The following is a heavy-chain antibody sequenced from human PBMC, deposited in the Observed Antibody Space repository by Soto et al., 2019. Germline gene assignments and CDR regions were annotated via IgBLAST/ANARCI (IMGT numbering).Heavy chain of an antibody. V-gene: IGHV3-15*07. J-gene: IGHJ6*02. Sequence: GGSLRLSCAASGFTFSNAWMNWVRQAPGKGLEWVGRIKSKTDGGTTDYAAPVKGRFTISRDDSKNTLYLQMNSLKTEDTAVYYCTTGVSAHKNYYYYYGMAVWGQGTTVTVSS. D-gene: IGHD6-25*01. CDR1: GFTFSNAW. CDR2: IKSKTDGGTT. CDR3: TTGVSAHKNYYYYYGMAV.